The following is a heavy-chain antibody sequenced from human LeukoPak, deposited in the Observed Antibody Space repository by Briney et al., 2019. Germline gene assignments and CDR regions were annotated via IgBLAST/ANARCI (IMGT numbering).Heavy chain of an antibody. CDR2: ISAYNGNT. J-gene: IGHJ4*02. CDR1: GYTFIDYY. CDR3: ARDLAAAGTN. V-gene: IGHV1-18*04. Sequence: ASVKVSCKASGYTFIDYYMYWVRQAPGQGLEWMGWISAYNGNTNYAQKLQGRVTMTTDTSTSTAYMELRSLRSDDTAVYYCARDLAAAGTNWGQGTLVTVSS. D-gene: IGHD6-13*01.